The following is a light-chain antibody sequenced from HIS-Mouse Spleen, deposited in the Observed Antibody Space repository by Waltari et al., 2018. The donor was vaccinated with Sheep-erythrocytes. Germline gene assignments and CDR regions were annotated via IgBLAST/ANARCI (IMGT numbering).Light chain of an antibody. J-gene: IGLJ3*02. CDR3: CSYAGSYTFWV. Sequence: QSALTQPRSVSGSPGQSVTISCTGTSSDVGGYNYVSWYQQHPGKAPKLMIYDVSKRLSGVPDGVSGSKSGNTASLTISGLQAEDEADYYCCSYAGSYTFWVFGGGTKLTVL. V-gene: IGLV2-11*01. CDR1: SSDVGGYNY. CDR2: DVS.